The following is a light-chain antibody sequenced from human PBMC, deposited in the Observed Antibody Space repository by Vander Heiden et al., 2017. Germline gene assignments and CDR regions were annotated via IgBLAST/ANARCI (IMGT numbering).Light chain of an antibody. Sequence: SSELTQDPAVSVALGQTVRITCQGDSLRRYYASWYQQKPGQAPVLVIYGKNNRPSGIPDRISGSSSGNTASLTITGAQAEDEADYYCNSRDSSGNLVVFGGGTKLTVL. V-gene: IGLV3-19*01. CDR1: SLRRYY. CDR3: NSRDSSGNLVV. CDR2: GKN. J-gene: IGLJ2*01.